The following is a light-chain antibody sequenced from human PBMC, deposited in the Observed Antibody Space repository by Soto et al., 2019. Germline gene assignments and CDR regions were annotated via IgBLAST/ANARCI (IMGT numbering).Light chain of an antibody. J-gene: IGKJ1*01. CDR1: QSVSSSF. CDR2: GAS. Sequence: EIVLTQSPGTLSLSPGERATLSCRASQSVSSSFLVWYQQKPGQAPRLLIYGASSRATGIPDRFSGSGSGTDFTLTISILEPEDFAVYYCQQYGSSPTFGQGTKVEI. V-gene: IGKV3-20*01. CDR3: QQYGSSPT.